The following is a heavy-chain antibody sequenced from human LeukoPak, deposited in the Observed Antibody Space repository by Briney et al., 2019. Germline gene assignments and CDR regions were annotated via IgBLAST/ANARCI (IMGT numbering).Heavy chain of an antibody. CDR1: GFTFSNYA. V-gene: IGHV3-23*01. D-gene: IGHD3-22*01. Sequence: GGSLRLSCEASGFTFSNYAMSWVRQAPGKGLEWVSTVTASARRTYYADSVKGRSTISRDNPKNTLYLQMNSLRAEDTAVYFCAKRGVVIRVILVGFHKEAYYFDSWGQGALVTVSS. CDR3: AKRGVVIRVILVGFHKEAYYFDS. CDR2: VTASARRT. J-gene: IGHJ4*02.